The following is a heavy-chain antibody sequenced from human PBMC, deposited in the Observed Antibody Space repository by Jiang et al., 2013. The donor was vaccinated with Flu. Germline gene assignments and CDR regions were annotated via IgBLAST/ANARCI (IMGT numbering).Heavy chain of an antibody. Sequence: GLVKPGGSLRLSCAASGFTFSNAWMSWVRQAPGKGLEWVGRIKSKTDGGTTDYAAPVKGRFTISRDDSKNTLYLQMNSLKTEDTAVYYCTTDPRITIRTLVGYWGQGTLVTVSS. D-gene: IGHD3-10*01. CDR3: TTDPRITIRTLVGY. J-gene: IGHJ4*02. CDR1: GFTFSNAW. CDR2: IKSKTDGGTT. V-gene: IGHV3-15*01.